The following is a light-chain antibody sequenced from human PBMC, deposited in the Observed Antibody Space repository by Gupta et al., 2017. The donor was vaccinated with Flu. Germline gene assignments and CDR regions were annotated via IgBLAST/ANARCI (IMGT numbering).Light chain of an antibody. CDR1: QSLVYSDGNTY. CDR3: MQGTYGPYT. V-gene: IGKV2-30*01. J-gene: IGKJ2*01. CDR2: KVS. Sequence: DVMMPQSPLSLPVTLGQPSSISCRSSQSLVYSDGNTYVNWFQQRPGQSPRRLINKVSNRDSGVPSLCGGSCSGTVFTLNSSRVQAEFVGFYYRMQGTYGPYTFGQGTKLEIK.